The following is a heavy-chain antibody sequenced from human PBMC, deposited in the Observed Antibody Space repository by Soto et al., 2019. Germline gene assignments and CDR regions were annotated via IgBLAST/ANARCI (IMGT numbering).Heavy chain of an antibody. D-gene: IGHD6-19*01. V-gene: IGHV3-33*01. CDR3: AREIAVAGNFDY. J-gene: IGHJ4*02. CDR2: IWYDGSNK. CDR1: GFTFSSYG. Sequence: HPGGSLRLSCAASGFTFSSYGMHWVRQAPGKGLEWVAVIWYDGSNKYYADSVKGRFTISRDNSKNTLYLQMNSLRAEDTAVYYCAREIAVAGNFDYWGQGTLVTVSS.